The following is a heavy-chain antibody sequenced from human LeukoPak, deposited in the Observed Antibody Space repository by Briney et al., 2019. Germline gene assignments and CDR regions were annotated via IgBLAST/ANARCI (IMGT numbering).Heavy chain of an antibody. CDR2: ISGSGGST. V-gene: IGHV3-23*01. CDR3: AKDGGSGYYYFDY. Sequence: GGSLRLSCAASGFTFSSYAMSWVRQAPGKGLEWVSAISGSGGSTYYADSVKGRFTISRDNSKNTLYMQMNSLRAEDTAVYYCAKDGGSGYYYFDYWGQGTLVTVFS. D-gene: IGHD3-22*01. J-gene: IGHJ4*02. CDR1: GFTFSSYA.